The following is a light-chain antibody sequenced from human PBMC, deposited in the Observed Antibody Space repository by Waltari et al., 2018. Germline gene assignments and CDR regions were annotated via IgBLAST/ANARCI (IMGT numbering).Light chain of an antibody. Sequence: DIQMTQSPSSLSASVGDRVTITCRASQSITRYLNWYQQKPGKAPKLLIYTTSTLQSDIPSRFNGRGSGTDFTLTVSSLQPEDFATYYCQQSYSTPWTFGQGTKVEIK. CDR1: QSITRY. V-gene: IGKV1-39*01. CDR3: QQSYSTPWT. J-gene: IGKJ1*01. CDR2: TTS.